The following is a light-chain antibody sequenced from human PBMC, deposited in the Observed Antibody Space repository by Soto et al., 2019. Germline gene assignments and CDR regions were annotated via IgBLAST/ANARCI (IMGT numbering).Light chain of an antibody. V-gene: IGKV1-5*01. Sequence: DFQMTPSPSTLSASVGHIITITCRASQNIRSRLAWFQQKPGKAPKLLIYDASSLESGVPQRFSGSGSGTEFTLTISSLQTDDFSTYYCQQYHSYWTFGQGTKVDIK. CDR2: DAS. CDR3: QQYHSYWT. J-gene: IGKJ1*01. CDR1: QNIRSR.